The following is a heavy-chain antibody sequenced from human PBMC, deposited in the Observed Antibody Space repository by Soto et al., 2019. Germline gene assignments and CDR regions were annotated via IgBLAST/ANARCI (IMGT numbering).Heavy chain of an antibody. J-gene: IGHJ6*03. Sequence: QDQLVQSGGEVKKPGASVKVSCKASGYSFTNYGITWVRQAPGQGFEGMGWISAYNGDTNYAQKLQGRVPMTTDASTSTAYLELRSLRSDDTAVYYCARDRGVAPPVAGNTHYYYYMDVWGKGTTVTVSS. CDR2: ISAYNGDT. D-gene: IGHD6-19*01. CDR1: GYSFTNYG. CDR3: ARDRGVAPPVAGNTHYYYYMDV. V-gene: IGHV1-18*01.